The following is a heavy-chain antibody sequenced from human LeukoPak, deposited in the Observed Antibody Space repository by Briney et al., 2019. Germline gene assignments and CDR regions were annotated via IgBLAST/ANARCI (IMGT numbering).Heavy chain of an antibody. CDR1: GYTFTGYY. J-gene: IGHJ4*02. CDR3: ARSRSYSSGWYGDY. Sequence: ASVKVSCKASGYTFTGYYMHWVRQAPGQGLEWMGWINPNSGGTNYAQKFQGRVTMTRDTSISTAYMELSRLRSGDTAVYYCARSRSYSSGWYGDYWGQGTLVTVSS. D-gene: IGHD6-19*01. CDR2: INPNSGGT. V-gene: IGHV1-2*02.